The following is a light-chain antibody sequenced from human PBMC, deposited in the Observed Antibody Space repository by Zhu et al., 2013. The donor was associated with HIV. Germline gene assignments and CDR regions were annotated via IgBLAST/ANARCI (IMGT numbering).Light chain of an antibody. CDR3: LQDYNYPYT. V-gene: IGKV1-5*03. CDR1: QSIGSW. J-gene: IGKJ2*01. CDR2: EAS. Sequence: DVQMTQSPSTLSASVGDRVTIACRASQSIGSWLAWYQQTPGKAPKLLIYEASTLESGVPSRFSGSGSGTEFTLTISSLQPDDSATYYCLQDYNYPYTFGQGTKLEIK.